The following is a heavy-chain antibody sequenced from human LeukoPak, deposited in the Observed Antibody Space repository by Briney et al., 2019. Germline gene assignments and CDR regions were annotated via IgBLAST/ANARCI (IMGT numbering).Heavy chain of an antibody. CDR2: INPSGGST. CDR1: GYTFTSYY. D-gene: IGHD2-21*02. J-gene: IGHJ1*01. V-gene: IGHV1-46*01. Sequence: ALVKVSCKASGYTFTSYYMHWVRQAPGQGLEWMGIINPSGGSTSYAQKFQGRVTMTRDTSTSTVYMELSRLRFEDTAVYYCAREDSSYCGGDCYSRYFQHWGQGTLVTVSS. CDR3: AREDSSYCGGDCYSRYFQH.